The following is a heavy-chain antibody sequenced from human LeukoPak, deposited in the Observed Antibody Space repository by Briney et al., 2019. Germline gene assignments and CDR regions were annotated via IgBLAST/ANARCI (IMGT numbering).Heavy chain of an antibody. D-gene: IGHD1-7*01. CDR2: ISYDGSNK. CDR1: GFTFSSYG. Sequence: PGGSLRLSCAASGFTFSSYGMPWVRQAPGEGLEWVAVISYDGSNKYYADSVKGRFTISRDNSKNTLYLQMNSLRAEDTAVYYCAKDPGTWTLDYWGQGTLVTVSS. J-gene: IGHJ4*02. CDR3: AKDPGTWTLDY. V-gene: IGHV3-30*18.